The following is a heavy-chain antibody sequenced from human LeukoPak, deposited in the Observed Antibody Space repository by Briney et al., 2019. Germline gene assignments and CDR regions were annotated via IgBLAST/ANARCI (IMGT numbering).Heavy chain of an antibody. CDR3: ARGRGGTMVRGEYGMDV. CDR2: INPNSGST. D-gene: IGHD3-10*01. Sequence: ASVKVSCKASGYTFTGYYMHWVRQALGQGLEWMGWINPNSGSTNYAQKFQGWVTMTRDTSISTAYMELSRLRSDDTAVYYCARGRGGTMVRGEYGMDVWGKGTTVTVSS. CDR1: GYTFTGYY. J-gene: IGHJ6*04. V-gene: IGHV1-2*04.